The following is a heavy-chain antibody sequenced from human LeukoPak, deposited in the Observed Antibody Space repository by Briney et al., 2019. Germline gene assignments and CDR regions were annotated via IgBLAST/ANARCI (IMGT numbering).Heavy chain of an antibody. CDR3: ARVKNWYTSGSLNWFDP. CDR1: GGSFSGYY. J-gene: IGHJ5*01. Sequence: SETLSLTCAVYGGSFSGYYWSWIRQPPGKGLEGIGEINHSGSTNYNPSLKSRVTISVDTSKNQFSLKLSSVTAADTAVYYCARVKNWYTSGSLNWFDPWGQGTLVTVSS. D-gene: IGHD3-10*01. CDR2: INHSGST. V-gene: IGHV4-34*01.